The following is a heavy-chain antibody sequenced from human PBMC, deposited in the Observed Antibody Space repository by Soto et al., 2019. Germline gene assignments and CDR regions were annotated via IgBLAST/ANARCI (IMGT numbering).Heavy chain of an antibody. D-gene: IGHD6-13*01. CDR2: ISGNSDYT. V-gene: IGHV3-23*01. Sequence: GGSLRLSCAASGFTFSAYAMAWVRQTPGKGLEWVSSISGNSDYTFYADSVKGRFTIFRDNSKNTLYLEMNSLRVEDTAVYYCASPKVTSSWSSDYWGQGTLVTVSS. CDR3: ASPKVTSSWSSDY. J-gene: IGHJ4*02. CDR1: GFTFSAYA.